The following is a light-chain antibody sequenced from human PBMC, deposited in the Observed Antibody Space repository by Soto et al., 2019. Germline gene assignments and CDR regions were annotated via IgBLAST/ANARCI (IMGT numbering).Light chain of an antibody. CDR3: QQYNNWWT. J-gene: IGKJ1*01. V-gene: IGKV3-11*01. Sequence: EILLTQSPSTLSLSPGERATLSCRASQSVSSYLAWYQQKPGQAPRLLIYDASNRATGIPARLSGSGSGTEFTLTISSLQSEDFPVYYCQQYNNWWTFGQGTKVDIK. CDR2: DAS. CDR1: QSVSSY.